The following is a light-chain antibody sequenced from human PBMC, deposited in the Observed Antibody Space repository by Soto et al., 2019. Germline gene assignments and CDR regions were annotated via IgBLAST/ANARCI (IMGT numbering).Light chain of an antibody. CDR2: EVS. Sequence: QSALTQPPSASGSPGQSVTISCTGTSSDVGAHNFVSWHQQHPGKAPKLMIYEVSKRPSGVPDRFSGSQSGNTASLTVSGLQAEDEDDYYCSSYAGSNNYVFGTGTKVXVL. CDR1: SSDVGAHNF. CDR3: SSYAGSNNYV. J-gene: IGLJ1*01. V-gene: IGLV2-8*01.